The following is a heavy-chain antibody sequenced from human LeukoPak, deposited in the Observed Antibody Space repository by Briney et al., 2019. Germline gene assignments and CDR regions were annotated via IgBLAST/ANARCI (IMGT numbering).Heavy chain of an antibody. CDR3: AIFDFLFGEINNNWFDP. CDR1: GYTFTGYY. V-gene: IGHV1-2*02. D-gene: IGHD3-16*01. Sequence: ASVKVSCKASGYTFTGYYMHWVRQAPGQGLEWMGWINPNSGGTNYAQKFQGRVTMTRDTSISTAYMELSRLKASDTAMYYCAIFDFLFGEINNNWFDPWGQGTLVTVSS. CDR2: INPNSGGT. J-gene: IGHJ5*02.